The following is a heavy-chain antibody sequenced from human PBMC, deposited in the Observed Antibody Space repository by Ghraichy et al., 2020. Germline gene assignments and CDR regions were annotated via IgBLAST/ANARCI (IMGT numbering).Heavy chain of an antibody. J-gene: IGHJ4*02. Sequence: TLSLTCAVSGGSISSGGYSWIWIRQPPGKGLEWIGYIYHSGSTYYNPSLKSRVTISVDRSKNQFSLKLSSVTAADTAVYYCARGGLWFGEPFDYWGQGTLVTVSS. CDR3: ARGGLWFGEPFDY. D-gene: IGHD3-10*01. CDR2: IYHSGST. V-gene: IGHV4-30-2*01. CDR1: GGSISSGGYS.